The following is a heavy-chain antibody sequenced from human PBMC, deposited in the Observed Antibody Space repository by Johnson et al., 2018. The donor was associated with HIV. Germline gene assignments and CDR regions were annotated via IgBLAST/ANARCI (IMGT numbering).Heavy chain of an antibody. J-gene: IGHJ3*01. CDR2: IYSGGST. CDR1: GITFSNAW. V-gene: IGHV3-66*02. CDR3: ARSGPNWAFDF. D-gene: IGHD1-1*01. Sequence: VQLVESGGGLVKPGGSLRLSCAASGITFSNAWMSWVRQAPGKGLEWVSVIYSGGSTYYADSVKGRFTISRDNSKNTLYLQMNSLRAEDTAVYYCARSGPNWAFDFWGQGTMVTVSS.